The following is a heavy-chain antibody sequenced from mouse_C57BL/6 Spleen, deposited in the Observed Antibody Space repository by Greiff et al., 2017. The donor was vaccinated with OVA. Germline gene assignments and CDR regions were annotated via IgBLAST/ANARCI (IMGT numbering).Heavy chain of an antibody. J-gene: IGHJ1*03. D-gene: IGHD2-12*01. CDR1: GYTFTSYW. V-gene: IGHV1-55*01. Sequence: QVQLQQPGAELVKPGASVKMSCKASGYTFTSYWITWVKQRPGQGLEWIGDIYPGCGSTNYNEKFKSKATLTADTSSSTAYMQLSSLTSEASAVYYGARQEPYTRYYEDWGTGTTVTVSA. CDR3: ARQEPYTRYYED. CDR2: IYPGCGST.